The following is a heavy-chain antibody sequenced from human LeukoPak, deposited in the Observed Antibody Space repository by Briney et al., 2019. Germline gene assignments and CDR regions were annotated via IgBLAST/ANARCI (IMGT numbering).Heavy chain of an antibody. CDR1: GFTFSSHS. Sequence: PGGSLRLSCAASGFTFSSHSMNWVRQAPGKGLEWVSYISSSSSTIYYADSVKGRFTISRDNSKNTLYLQMNTLRVEDTAVYYCARRYSSGWWIDYWGQGTLVTVSS. J-gene: IGHJ4*02. CDR3: ARRYSSGWWIDY. D-gene: IGHD6-19*01. V-gene: IGHV3-48*04. CDR2: ISSSSSTI.